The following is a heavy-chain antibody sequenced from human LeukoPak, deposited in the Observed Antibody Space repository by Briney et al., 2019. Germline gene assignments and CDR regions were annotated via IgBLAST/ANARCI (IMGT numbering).Heavy chain of an antibody. CDR2: INPNSGVT. V-gene: IGHV1-2*02. J-gene: IGHJ4*02. Sequence: ASVKVSCKASGYTFTGYYIHWVRQAPGQGLEWMGWINPNSGVTNYAQKFQGRVTMTRDTSISTAYMELSRLRSDDTAVYYCARGRTLFDYWGQGTLVTVSS. CDR3: ARGRTLFDY. CDR1: GYTFTGYY.